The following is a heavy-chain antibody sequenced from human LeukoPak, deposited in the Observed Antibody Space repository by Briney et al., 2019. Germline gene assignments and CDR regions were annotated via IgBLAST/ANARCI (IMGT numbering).Heavy chain of an antibody. CDR3: ARPYHSCTSSTCYYSFDL. CDR1: GFTFSRYC. CDR2: IIQDGSAT. V-gene: IGHV3-7*01. J-gene: IGHJ3*01. D-gene: IGHD2-2*01. Sequence: GGSLRLSCAASGFTFSRYCMTWVRKAPGKGLEWVAEIIQDGSATHYIDSVRGRFTISRDNAKNSLYLQMNNLRGEDTAVYYCARPYHSCTSSTCYYSFDLWGQGTMVTVSS.